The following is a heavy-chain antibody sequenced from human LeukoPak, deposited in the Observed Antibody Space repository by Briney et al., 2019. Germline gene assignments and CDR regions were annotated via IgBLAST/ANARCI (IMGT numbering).Heavy chain of an antibody. J-gene: IGHJ4*02. CDR3: IASLYTVTTLEPNY. CDR2: IKSKTDGGTT. D-gene: IGHD4-17*01. CDR1: GFTFSTHG. Sequence: PGRSLRLSCAASGFTFSTHGMHWVRQAPGKGLEWVGRIKSKTDGGTTHYAAPVKGRFSISRDDSKNTLYLQMNSLKTEDTAVYYCIASLYTVTTLEPNYWGQGTLVTVSS. V-gene: IGHV3-15*01.